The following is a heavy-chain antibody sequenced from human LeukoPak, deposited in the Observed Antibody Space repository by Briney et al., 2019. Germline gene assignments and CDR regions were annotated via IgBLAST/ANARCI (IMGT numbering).Heavy chain of an antibody. J-gene: IGHJ3*02. D-gene: IGHD3-16*02. Sequence: GGSLRLSCAASGFTVSSNYMICVRQAPGKGMEWVSVIDSGGSTDYADSVKGRFTISRDNSKKTLYLPMNSLRDEDTAVYYCARDPGPMIAFWGAIVSAFDIWGQGTMVTVSS. CDR2: IDSGGST. CDR1: GFTVSSNY. CDR3: ARDPGPMIAFWGAIVSAFDI. V-gene: IGHV3-66*01.